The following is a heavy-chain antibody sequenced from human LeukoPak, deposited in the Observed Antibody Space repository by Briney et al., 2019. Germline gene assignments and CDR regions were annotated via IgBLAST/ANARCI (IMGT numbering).Heavy chain of an antibody. J-gene: IGHJ4*02. CDR1: GGTFSSYA. CDR3: ARDAYNWNDPGLDH. Sequence: SVTVSCKASGGTFSSYAISWVRQAPGQGLEWMGGIIPIFGTANYAQKFQGRVTITADESTSTAYMELSSLRSEDTAVYYCARDAYNWNDPGLDHWGQGTLVTVSS. V-gene: IGHV1-69*13. CDR2: IIPIFGTA. D-gene: IGHD1-20*01.